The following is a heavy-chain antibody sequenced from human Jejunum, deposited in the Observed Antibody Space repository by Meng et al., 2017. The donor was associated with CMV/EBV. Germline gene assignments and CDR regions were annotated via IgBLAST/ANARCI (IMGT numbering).Heavy chain of an antibody. CDR3: APWWLPEY. Sequence: EGQVVEAGGGLIQPGGSLRLSCVVSGFSSDDFWVDWVRQAPGKGPLWVSRIKSGGTNIKYADSVKGRFTISGDNAKNTVYLQMNNLRDEDTVVYYCAPWWLPEYWGQGTLVTVSS. J-gene: IGHJ4*02. CDR2: IKSGGTNI. CDR1: GFSSDDFW. D-gene: IGHD2-21*01. V-gene: IGHV3-74*01.